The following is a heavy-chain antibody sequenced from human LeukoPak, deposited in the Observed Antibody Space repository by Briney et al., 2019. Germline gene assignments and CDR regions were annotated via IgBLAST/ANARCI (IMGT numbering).Heavy chain of an antibody. CDR3: ARSRRSGIPL. V-gene: IGHV4-34*01. CDR1: GGSISSGGYY. CDR2: INHSGST. D-gene: IGHD1-14*01. Sequence: SETLSLTCAVSGGSISSGGYYWSWIRQPPGKGLEWIGEINHSGSTNYNPSLKSRVTISVDTSKNQFSLKLSSVTAADTAVYYCARSRRSGIPLWGQGTLVTVSS. J-gene: IGHJ4*02.